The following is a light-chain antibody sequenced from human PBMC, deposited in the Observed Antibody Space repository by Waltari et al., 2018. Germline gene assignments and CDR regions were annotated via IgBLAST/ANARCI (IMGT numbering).Light chain of an antibody. CDR1: NIERTN. V-gene: IGLV3-9*01. CDR2: RDK. CDR3: QVWDSGTVV. J-gene: IGLJ2*01. Sequence: SFSLTQPVSVSVALDQTATISCRAANIERTNVHWYQQKPGQAPVLVIYRDKNRPSGIPDRFSGSNSGNTATLTVSRAQHDDEADYFCQVWDSGTVVFGGGTRLTVL.